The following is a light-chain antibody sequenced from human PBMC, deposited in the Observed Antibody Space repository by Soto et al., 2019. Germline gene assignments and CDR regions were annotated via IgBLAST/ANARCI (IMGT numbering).Light chain of an antibody. CDR1: SSDVGGYNY. J-gene: IGLJ1*01. CDR3: SSYTSSSTLV. Sequence: QSALTQPASVSGSPGQSITISCTGTSSDVGGYNYVSWYQQHPGKAPKLMIYDVSNRPSGVSNSFSGSKSGKTATQTISGLQAEDEADYYCSSYTSSSTLVFGTGTKVTVL. V-gene: IGLV2-14*01. CDR2: DVS.